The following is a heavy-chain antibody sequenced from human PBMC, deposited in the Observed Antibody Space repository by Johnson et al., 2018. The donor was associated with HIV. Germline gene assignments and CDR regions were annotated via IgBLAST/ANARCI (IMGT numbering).Heavy chain of an antibody. D-gene: IGHD1-7*01. CDR1: GFTFSSYG. J-gene: IGHJ3*02. V-gene: IGHV3-30*19. Sequence: QPGRSLRLSCAASGFTFSSYGMHWVRQAPGKGLEWVAVIWYDGSNKYYADSVKGRFTISRDNSKNTLYLQMNSLRAEDTAVYYCARERNYGTHAAFDIWGQGTMVTVSS. CDR2: IWYDGSNK. CDR3: ARERNYGTHAAFDI.